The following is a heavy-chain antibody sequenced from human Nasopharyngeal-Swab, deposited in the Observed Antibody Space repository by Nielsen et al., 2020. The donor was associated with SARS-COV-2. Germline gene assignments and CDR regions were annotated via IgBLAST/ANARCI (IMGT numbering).Heavy chain of an antibody. CDR3: AKGFYGDRDY. CDR1: GFTFSSYS. Sequence: GGSLRLSCAASGFTFSSYSMNWVRQAPGKGLEWVSVIYSGGSTYYADSVKGRFTISRDNSKNTLYLQMNSLRAEDTAVYYCAKGFYGDRDYWGQGTLVTVSS. J-gene: IGHJ4*02. V-gene: IGHV3-53*01. D-gene: IGHD3-10*01. CDR2: IYSGGST.